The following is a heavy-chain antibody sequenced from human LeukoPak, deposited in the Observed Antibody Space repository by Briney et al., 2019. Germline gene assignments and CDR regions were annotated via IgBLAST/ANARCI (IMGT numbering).Heavy chain of an antibody. CDR2: IYYTGST. V-gene: IGHV4-59*08. Sequence: SETLPLTCTVSGGSISSYYWSWIRQPPGKGLEWIGYIYYTGSTNYNPSLKSRVTISVDTSKNQFSLKVNSVTATDTAVYYCARRPARVTMIRAAFDIWGQGTMVTVSS. CDR1: GGSISSYY. CDR3: ARRPARVTMIRAAFDI. J-gene: IGHJ3*02. D-gene: IGHD3-22*01.